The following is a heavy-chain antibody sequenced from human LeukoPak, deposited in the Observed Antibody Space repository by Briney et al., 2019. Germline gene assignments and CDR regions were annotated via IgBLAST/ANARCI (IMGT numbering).Heavy chain of an antibody. V-gene: IGHV4-59*12. J-gene: IGHJ3*02. CDR2: TYYSGST. CDR3: AKSNGYGLVDI. CDR1: GDSISSYY. D-gene: IGHD3-10*01. Sequence: PSETLSLTCTVSGDSISSYYWSWVRQPPEKVLEWIGYTYYSGSTNYNPSLESRLTISIDTSKNQLSLKLSSVTAADTAVNYCAKSNGYGLVDIWGQGTMVTVSS.